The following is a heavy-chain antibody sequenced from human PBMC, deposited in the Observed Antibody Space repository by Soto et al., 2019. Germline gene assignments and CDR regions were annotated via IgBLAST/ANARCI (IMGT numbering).Heavy chain of an antibody. CDR3: ARGGSGYSLVGFDI. D-gene: IGHD3-22*01. CDR2: IYHSGGT. V-gene: IGHV4-30-2*01. CDR1: GGSISSGGYS. J-gene: IGHJ3*02. Sequence: SETLCLTCGVSGGSISSGGYSWSWIRQPPGKGLEWIGYIYHSGGTYYNPSLKSRVTISVDRSKNQFSLKLSSVTAADTAVYYCARGGSGYSLVGFDIGGQGTMVTVSS.